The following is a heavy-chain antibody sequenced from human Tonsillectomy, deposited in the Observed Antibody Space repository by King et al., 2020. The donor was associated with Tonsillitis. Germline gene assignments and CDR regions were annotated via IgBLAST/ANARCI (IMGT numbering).Heavy chain of an antibody. CDR1: GYNFNVYW. J-gene: IGHJ5*01. CDR2: IFPGDSDT. CDR3: AQMSAGGYNWFDS. V-gene: IGHV5-51*01. D-gene: IGHD2-15*01. Sequence: AQLVQSGAEIKKPGESLKISCKDSGYNFNVYWIAWVRQVPGKGLEWMGTIFPGDSDTRYSPSFQGQVTMSVDQSNNTAHLQWNRLKASDTAIYYCAQMSAGGYNWFDSWGQGTLVTVSS.